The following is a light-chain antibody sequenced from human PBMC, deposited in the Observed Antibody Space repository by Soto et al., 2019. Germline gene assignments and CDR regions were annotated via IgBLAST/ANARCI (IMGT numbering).Light chain of an antibody. CDR2: AAS. V-gene: IGKV3-20*01. CDR1: QSVISNY. CDR3: QQDGSSPQP. J-gene: IGKJ1*01. Sequence: EIMLTQSPGTLSLSPGERATLSCRASQSVISNYLAWYQQRPGQAPRLLIYAASGRASGIPDRFSGSGSGTDFILTISRLEPEDFAVYYCQQDGSSPQPFGQGTRVDI.